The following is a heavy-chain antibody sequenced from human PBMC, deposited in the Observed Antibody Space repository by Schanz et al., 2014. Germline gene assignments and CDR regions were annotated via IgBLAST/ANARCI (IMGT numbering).Heavy chain of an antibody. Sequence: QVQLVQSGAEVKKPGASVKVSCKASGYTFTSYSIHWVRQAPGQGLEWMGWINPNTGGTNFAQKFQGWVTVTRDTSISTVYMELSRVTYEDTAVYYCARDDRAYYYGMDVWGQGTTVTVS. CDR3: ARDDRAYYYGMDV. CDR1: GYTFTSYS. J-gene: IGHJ6*02. CDR2: INPNTGGT. D-gene: IGHD3-22*01. V-gene: IGHV1-2*04.